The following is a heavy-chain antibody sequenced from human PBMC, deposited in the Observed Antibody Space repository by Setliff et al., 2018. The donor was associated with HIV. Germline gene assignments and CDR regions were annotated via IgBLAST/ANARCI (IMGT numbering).Heavy chain of an antibody. CDR3: ASLFRLSGFWISFLPDY. J-gene: IGHJ4*02. Sequence: SETLSLTCTVSGGSISSSSHYWGWIRQPPGKGLEWIGSIYFSGSTYYNPSLKSRVTLSVDTPKNQFSLYLSSVTASDTAVYCCASLFRLSGFWISFLPDYWGQGILVTVSS. CDR2: IYFSGST. V-gene: IGHV4-39*01. D-gene: IGHD3-3*01. CDR1: GGSISSSSHY.